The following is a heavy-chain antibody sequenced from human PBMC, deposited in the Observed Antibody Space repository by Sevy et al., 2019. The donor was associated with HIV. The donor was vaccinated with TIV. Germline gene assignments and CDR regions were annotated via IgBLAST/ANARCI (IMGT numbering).Heavy chain of an antibody. Sequence: GGSLRLSCATSGFTFSSYSMHWVRQAPGKGLEWVATISYDGINKHYADSVKGRFTISRDNSKNTRYLQMNSLRAEDTAVYYCARDNLGYCISTSCPAWFDPWGQGTLVTVSS. CDR3: ARDNLGYCISTSCPAWFDP. CDR1: GFTFSSYS. CDR2: ISYDGINK. D-gene: IGHD2-2*01. V-gene: IGHV3-30-3*01. J-gene: IGHJ5*02.